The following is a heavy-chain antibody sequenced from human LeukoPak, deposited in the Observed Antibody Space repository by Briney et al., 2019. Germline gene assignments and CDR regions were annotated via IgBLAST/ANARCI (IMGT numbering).Heavy chain of an antibody. CDR3: AKTPHRVTLFFLYYMDV. V-gene: IGHV3-23*01. D-gene: IGHD4-11*01. CDR1: GFTFSSYA. J-gene: IGHJ6*03. Sequence: GGSLRLSCAASGFTFSSYAMTWVRQAPGKGLEWVSAISGSGGSTYYADSVKGRFTISRDNSKNTLYLQMNSLRAEDTAVYYCAKTPHRVTLFFLYYMDVWGKGTTVTVSS. CDR2: ISGSGGST.